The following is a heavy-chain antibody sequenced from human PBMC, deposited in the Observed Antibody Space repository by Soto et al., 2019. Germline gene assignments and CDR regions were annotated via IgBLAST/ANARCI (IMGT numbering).Heavy chain of an antibody. CDR1: GYTFTSYG. V-gene: IGHV1-18*01. CDR3: ARAVEMATIYLFDY. J-gene: IGHJ4*02. CDR2: ISAYNGNT. D-gene: IGHD5-12*01. Sequence: ASVKVSCKASGYTFTSYGISWVRQAPGQGLEWMGWISAYNGNTNYAQKLQGRVTMTTDTSTSTAYMELRSLRSDDTAVYYCARAVEMATIYLFDYWGQGTLVTVSS.